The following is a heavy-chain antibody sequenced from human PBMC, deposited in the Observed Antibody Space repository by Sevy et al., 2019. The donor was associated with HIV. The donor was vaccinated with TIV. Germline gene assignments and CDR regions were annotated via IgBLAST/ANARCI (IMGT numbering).Heavy chain of an antibody. J-gene: IGHJ3*02. D-gene: IGHD3-16*02. CDR3: ARSPYYDYIWVSYRLPHPFDI. CDR1: GYTFTGYY. CDR2: INPNSGGT. Sequence: ASVKVSCKASGYTFTGYYMHWVRQAPGQGLEWMGRINPNSGGTNYAQKFQGRVTMTRDTSISTAYMELSRLRSDDTAVYYCARSPYYDYIWVSYRLPHPFDIWGQGTMVTVSS. V-gene: IGHV1-2*06.